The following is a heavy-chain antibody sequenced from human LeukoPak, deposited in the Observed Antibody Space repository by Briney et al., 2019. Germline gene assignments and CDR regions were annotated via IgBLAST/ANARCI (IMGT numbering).Heavy chain of an antibody. CDR1: GYSFTSYW. J-gene: IGHJ4*02. CDR2: IYPGDSDT. V-gene: IGHV5-51*01. D-gene: IGHD3-10*01. Sequence: GESLKISCKGSGYSFTSYWNGWVRQMPGKGLEWMGIIYPGDSDTRYSPSFQGQVTISADKSISTAYLQWSSLKASDTAMYYCARHVRMVRGVIEYFDYWGQGTLVTVSS. CDR3: ARHVRMVRGVIEYFDY.